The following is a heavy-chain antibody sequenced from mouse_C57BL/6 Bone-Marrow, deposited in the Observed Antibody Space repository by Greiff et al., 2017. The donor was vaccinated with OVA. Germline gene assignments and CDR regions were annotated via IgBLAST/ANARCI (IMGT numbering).Heavy chain of an antibody. CDR1: GYSFTGYY. D-gene: IGHD1-1*01. J-gene: IGHJ2*01. Sequence: EVKLQESGPELVKPGASVKISCKASGYSFTGYYMNWVKQSPEKSLEWIGEINPSTGGTTYNQKFKAKATLTVAKSYSTAYMQLNSLTSEDSAFYYCARCYYGSSVLFDYWGQGTTLTVSS. CDR3: ARCYYGSSVLFDY. V-gene: IGHV1-42*01. CDR2: INPSTGGT.